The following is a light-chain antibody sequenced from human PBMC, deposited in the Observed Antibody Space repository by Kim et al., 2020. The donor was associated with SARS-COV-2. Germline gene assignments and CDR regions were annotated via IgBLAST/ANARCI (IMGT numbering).Light chain of an antibody. CDR3: QSYDSSNVV. Sequence: TVTISCTRSSGSIASNDVQWYQKRPRSAPTTVIYEDNQRPSGVPDRFSWSIDSSSNSASLTISGLKTEDEADYYCQSYDSSNVVFGGGTQLTVL. J-gene: IGLJ2*01. V-gene: IGLV6-57*03. CDR1: SGSIASND. CDR2: EDN.